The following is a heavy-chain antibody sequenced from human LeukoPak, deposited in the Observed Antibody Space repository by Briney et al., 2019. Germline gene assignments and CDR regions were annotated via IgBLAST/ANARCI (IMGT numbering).Heavy chain of an antibody. V-gene: IGHV3-23*01. J-gene: IGHJ4*02. Sequence: PGGSLRLSCAASGFTFSSHAMAWVRQAPGKGLEWISAIGGSSGSTYYAVSVKGRFTISRDNSKNTVYLQMNYLRADDTAVYYCARDPGVVAFHYLDFWGQGTLVTVPS. CDR1: GFTFSSHA. CDR3: ARDPGVVAFHYLDF. D-gene: IGHD3-3*01. CDR2: IGGSSGST.